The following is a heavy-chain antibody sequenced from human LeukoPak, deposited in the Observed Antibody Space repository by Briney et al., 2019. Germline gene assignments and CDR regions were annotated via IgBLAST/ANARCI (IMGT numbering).Heavy chain of an antibody. V-gene: IGHV1-3*01. CDR3: AGGEYDSSGYRFGGPDY. D-gene: IGHD3-22*01. Sequence: ASVKVSCKASGYTFTGYYMHWVRQAPGQRLEWMGWINAGNGNTKYSQKFQGRVTITRDTSASTAYMELSSLRSEDTAVYYCAGGEYDSSGYRFGGPDYWGQGTLVTVSS. J-gene: IGHJ4*02. CDR1: GYTFTGYY. CDR2: INAGNGNT.